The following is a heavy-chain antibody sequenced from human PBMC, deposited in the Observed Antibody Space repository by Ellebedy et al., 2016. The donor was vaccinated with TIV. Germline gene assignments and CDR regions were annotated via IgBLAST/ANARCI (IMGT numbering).Heavy chain of an antibody. Sequence: GESLKISXAASGFTFSTYSMNWVRQAPGKGLEWVSHISSDSGSVHYAGSVKGRFTISRDNAKNTLYLQMNSLRAEDTAVYYCTRGPNVVVVPASMSHGLDVWGQGTTVTVSS. V-gene: IGHV3-48*04. D-gene: IGHD2-2*01. CDR2: ISSDSGSV. CDR1: GFTFSTYS. J-gene: IGHJ6*02. CDR3: TRGPNVVVVPASMSHGLDV.